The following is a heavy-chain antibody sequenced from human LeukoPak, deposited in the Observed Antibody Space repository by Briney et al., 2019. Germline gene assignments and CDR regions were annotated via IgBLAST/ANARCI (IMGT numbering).Heavy chain of an antibody. CDR1: GFTFSSYN. CDR3: ARADVVPSNYYHYGMDV. V-gene: IGHV3-21*01. D-gene: IGHD2-8*01. CDR2: ISTSSGYI. J-gene: IGHJ6*02. Sequence: PGGSLRLSCAASGFTFSSYNMNWVRQAPGKGLEWVSSISTSSGYIYYADSLKGRFTISRDNAKNSLYLQMNSLRAEDTAVYYCARADVVPSNYYHYGMDVWGQGTPVTVSS.